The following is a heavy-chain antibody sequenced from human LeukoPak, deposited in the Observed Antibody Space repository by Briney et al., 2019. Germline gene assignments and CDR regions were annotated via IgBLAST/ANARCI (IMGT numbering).Heavy chain of an antibody. V-gene: IGHV4-4*02. CDR1: GGSISTGNW. D-gene: IGHD3-10*01. CDR3: ARRRYYGSVDY. Sequence: SGTLSLTCAVSGGSISTGNWWSWVRQSPDKGLEWIGSIYYSGSTYYNPSLKSRVTISVDTSKNQFSLKLSSVTAADTAVYYCARRRYYGSVDYWGQGTLVTVSS. J-gene: IGHJ4*02. CDR2: IYYSGST.